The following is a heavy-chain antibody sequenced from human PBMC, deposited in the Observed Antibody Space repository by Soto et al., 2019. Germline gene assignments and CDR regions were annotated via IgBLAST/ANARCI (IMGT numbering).Heavy chain of an antibody. J-gene: IGHJ4*02. D-gene: IGHD6-19*01. Sequence: GGSLRLSCAASGFTFTRYMTWVRQAPGKGLEWVSAISGSGAGTYYADSVKGRFTISRDNSKNTLYLQMNSLRAEDTAVYYCAKDGSEQWLEHLDYWGQGALVTVSS. CDR1: GFTFTRY. CDR2: ISGSGAGT. V-gene: IGHV3-23*01. CDR3: AKDGSEQWLEHLDY.